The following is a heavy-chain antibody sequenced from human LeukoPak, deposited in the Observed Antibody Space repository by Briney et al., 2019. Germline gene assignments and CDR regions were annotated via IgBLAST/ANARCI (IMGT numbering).Heavy chain of an antibody. V-gene: IGHV3-30*04. CDR1: GFAFSGDA. CDR3: ARRGYYYDSSGYEYYFDY. Sequence: GGSLRLSCAASGFAFSGDAMNWVRQAPGKGLEWVAVISYDGSNKYYADSVKGRFTISRDNSKNTLYLQMNSLRAEDTAVYYCARRGYYYDSSGYEYYFDYWGQGTLVTVSS. CDR2: ISYDGSNK. D-gene: IGHD3-22*01. J-gene: IGHJ4*02.